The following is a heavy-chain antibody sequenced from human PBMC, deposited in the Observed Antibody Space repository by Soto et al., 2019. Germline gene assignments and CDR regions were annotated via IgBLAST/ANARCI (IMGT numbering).Heavy chain of an antibody. Sequence: SETLFLTCDVYGGSFSGYIWTWIRQTPGKGLQWIGQINHSGSANHNPSLKSRVTISVHTSNSQFSLELNSVTAADTAVYYCARGLISGSHYSGGWYYFDSWDQGTQVTVSS. J-gene: IGHJ4*02. V-gene: IGHV4-34*01. CDR1: GGSFSGYI. CDR3: ARGLISGSHYSGGWYYFDS. D-gene: IGHD1-26*01. CDR2: INHSGSA.